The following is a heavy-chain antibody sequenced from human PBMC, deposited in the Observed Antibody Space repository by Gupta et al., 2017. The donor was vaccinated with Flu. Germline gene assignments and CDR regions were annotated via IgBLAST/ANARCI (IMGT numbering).Heavy chain of an antibody. D-gene: IGHD6-19*01. J-gene: IGHJ4*02. CDR3: ARREGSAWYEGMDY. Sequence: QVQLVESGGGAVPPGSSLRLSCAASGFFFSLYGIHWFRQAPGKGLEWVAVIWFDGKTTFYGDSVKGRFNITRDNSRNIVYLDMKSLRVEDTAVYFCARREGSAWYEGMDYWGQGTLVTVSS. CDR1: GFFFSLYG. V-gene: IGHV3-33*01. CDR2: IWFDGKTT.